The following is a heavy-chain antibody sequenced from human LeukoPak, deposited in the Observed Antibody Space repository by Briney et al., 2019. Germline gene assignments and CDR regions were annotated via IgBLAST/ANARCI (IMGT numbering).Heavy chain of an antibody. CDR1: GGSISSYY. CDR2: IYYIGST. D-gene: IGHD2-2*01. V-gene: IGHV4-59*01. CDR3: AAIVVVPAANAFDI. J-gene: IGHJ3*02. Sequence: PSETLSLTCTVSGGSISSYYWSWIRQPPGKGLEWIGYIYYIGSTNYNPSLKSRATISVDTSKNQFSLKLTSVTAADTAVYYCAAIVVVPAANAFDIWGQGTMVTVSS.